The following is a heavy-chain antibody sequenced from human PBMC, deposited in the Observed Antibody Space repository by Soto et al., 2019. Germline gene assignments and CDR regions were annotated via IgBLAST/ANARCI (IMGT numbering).Heavy chain of an antibody. Sequence: GGSLRLSCAASGFTFSSYAMSWVRRAPGKGLEWVSAISGSGGSTYYADSVKGRFTISRDNSENTLYLQMNSLRAEDTAVYYCAKGPFGYYDFWNWFDPWGQGTLVTVSS. CDR1: GFTFSSYA. J-gene: IGHJ5*02. V-gene: IGHV3-23*01. CDR2: ISGSGGST. CDR3: AKGPFGYYDFWNWFDP. D-gene: IGHD3-3*01.